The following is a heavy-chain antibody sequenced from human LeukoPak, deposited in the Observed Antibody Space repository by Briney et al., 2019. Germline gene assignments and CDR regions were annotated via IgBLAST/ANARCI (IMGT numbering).Heavy chain of an antibody. Sequence: SETLSLTCTVSGGSINIYYWSWIRQPPGKGLEWIGYIYYSGSTNYNPSLKSRVTISVDTSKNQFSLKLSSVTAADTAVYYCARYSGSSLGFDYWGQGTLVTVSS. CDR2: IYYSGST. V-gene: IGHV4-59*08. J-gene: IGHJ4*02. CDR3: ARYSGSSLGFDY. CDR1: GGSINIYY. D-gene: IGHD1-26*01.